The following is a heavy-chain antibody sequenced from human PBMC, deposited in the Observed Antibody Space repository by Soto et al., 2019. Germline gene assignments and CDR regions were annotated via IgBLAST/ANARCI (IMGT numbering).Heavy chain of an antibody. V-gene: IGHV3-15*01. CDR1: GFTFSNAW. D-gene: IGHD3-16*02. CDR2: IKSKTDGGTT. J-gene: IGHJ4*02. CDR3: TTEVITFGGVIALRGDWNGY. Sequence: EVQLVESGGGLVKPGGSLRLSCAASGFTFSNAWMSWVRQAPGKGLEWVGRIKSKTDGGTTDYAAPVKGRFTISRDDSKNTLYLQMNSLKTEDTAVYYCTTEVITFGGVIALRGDWNGYWGQGTLVTVSS.